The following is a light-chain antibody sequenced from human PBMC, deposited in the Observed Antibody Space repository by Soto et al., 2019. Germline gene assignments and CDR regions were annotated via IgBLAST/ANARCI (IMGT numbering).Light chain of an antibody. J-gene: IGLJ1*01. CDR1: SSNIGAGYA. CDR2: GNS. Sequence: QSVLTQLPSVSGAPGQRVTISCTGSSSNIGAGYAVHWYQQLPGTAPKLLIYGNSQRPSGVPDRISGSKSGTSASLAITGLQAEDEADYYCQSYDNSLSGDVFGTGTKLTVL. V-gene: IGLV1-40*01. CDR3: QSYDNSLSGDV.